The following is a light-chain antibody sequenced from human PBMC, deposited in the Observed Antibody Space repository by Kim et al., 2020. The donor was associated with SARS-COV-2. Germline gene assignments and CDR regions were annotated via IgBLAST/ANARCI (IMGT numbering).Light chain of an antibody. V-gene: IGLV3-19*01. Sequence: LGQTVMITCQGDSLRNYYASWYQQRPGQAPKLLIYGKNSRPSGISDRFSGSTSGITASLTITATQAEDEADYFCNSRDTSGDNVMLFGGGTQLTVL. J-gene: IGLJ3*02. CDR2: GKN. CDR1: SLRNYY. CDR3: NSRDTSGDNVML.